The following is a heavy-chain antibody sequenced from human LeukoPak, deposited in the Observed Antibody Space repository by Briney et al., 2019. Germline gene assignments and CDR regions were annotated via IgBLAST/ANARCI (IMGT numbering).Heavy chain of an antibody. V-gene: IGHV3-9*01. CDR2: ISWNSGSI. D-gene: IGHD1-26*01. CDR1: GFTFDDYV. Sequence: GGSLRLSCAASGFTFDDYVMHWVRQAPGKGLEWVSGISWNSGSIGYADSVKGRFTISRDNAKNSLYLQMNSLRAEDTALYYCAEDMRSGGYISGSFDIWGEGTMVTVSS. J-gene: IGHJ3*02. CDR3: AEDMRSGGYISGSFDI.